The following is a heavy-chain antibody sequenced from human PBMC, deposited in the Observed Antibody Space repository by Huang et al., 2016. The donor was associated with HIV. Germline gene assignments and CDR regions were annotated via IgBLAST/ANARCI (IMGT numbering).Heavy chain of an antibody. Sequence: VQLVESGGGLVRPGGSLRLSCAASGFSFDSYSMTWVRPAPGKTLEWLAYISSSGGNIYYADSVKGRFTISRDNARNSLFLQLSSLRVEDTAVYHCVRDAGGKNFWGQGTLVSVSS. D-gene: IGHD1-26*01. J-gene: IGHJ4*02. V-gene: IGHV3-48*01. CDR3: VRDAGGKNF. CDR2: ISSSGGNI. CDR1: GFSFDSYS.